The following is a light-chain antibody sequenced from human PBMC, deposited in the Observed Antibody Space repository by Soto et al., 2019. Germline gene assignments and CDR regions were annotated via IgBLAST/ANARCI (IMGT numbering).Light chain of an antibody. J-gene: IGLJ1*01. Sequence: QSVLTQPPSASGTPGRRGTISCTRSSSNIGSNTVNWYQQLPGTAPKLLIYSNNQRPSGVPDRSSGSKSGTSASLAISGLQSEDEADYYCAAWDDSLNGYVFGTGTKVTVL. CDR3: AAWDDSLNGYV. V-gene: IGLV1-44*01. CDR1: SSNIGSNT. CDR2: SNN.